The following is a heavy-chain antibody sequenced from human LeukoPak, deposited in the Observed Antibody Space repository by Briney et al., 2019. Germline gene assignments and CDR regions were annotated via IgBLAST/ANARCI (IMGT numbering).Heavy chain of an antibody. CDR2: IRGDGGST. J-gene: IGHJ6*01. V-gene: IGHV3-43*02. CDR3: AKDLPGRYYGMDV. CDR1: GFTFDDYA. Sequence: GGSVRPSCAASGFTFDDYAIHWVSQAPGKGLEWVSLIRGDGGSTYYADSVKGRFTISRDNSKISLYLQMNSLRTEDTALYYCAKDLPGRYYGMDVGGQGTSDSVST.